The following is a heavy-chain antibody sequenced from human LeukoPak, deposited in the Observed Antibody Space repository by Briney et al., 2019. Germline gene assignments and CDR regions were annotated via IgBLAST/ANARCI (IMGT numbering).Heavy chain of an antibody. V-gene: IGHV3-7*03. CDR1: GFTFSSYW. Sequence: GGSLRLSCAASGFTFSSYWMSWVRQAPGKGLEWVANIKQDGSEKYYVDSVKGRFTISRDNAKKSLYLQMNSLRAEDTAVYYCARLGPYSSSLHYFDSWGQGTLVTVSS. D-gene: IGHD6-13*01. CDR2: IKQDGSEK. CDR3: ARLGPYSSSLHYFDS. J-gene: IGHJ4*02.